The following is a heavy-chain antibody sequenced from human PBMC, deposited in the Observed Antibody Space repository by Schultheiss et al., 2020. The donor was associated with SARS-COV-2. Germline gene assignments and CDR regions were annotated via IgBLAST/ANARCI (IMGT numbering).Heavy chain of an antibody. CDR2: IRSKANSYAT. V-gene: IGHV3-73*01. Sequence: GGSLRLSCAASGFTFRSYWMQWVRQASGKGLEWVGRIRSKANSYATAYAASVKGRFTISRDDSKNTAYLQMNRLKTEDTAVYCCTRGYYSGSYQWWSYGMDVWGQGTTVTVSS. D-gene: IGHD1-26*01. CDR1: GFTFRSYW. CDR3: TRGYYSGSYQWWSYGMDV. J-gene: IGHJ6*02.